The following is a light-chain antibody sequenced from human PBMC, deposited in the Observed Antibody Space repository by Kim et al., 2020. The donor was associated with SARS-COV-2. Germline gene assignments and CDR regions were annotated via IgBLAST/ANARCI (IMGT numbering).Light chain of an antibody. Sequence: ASVGDSVTITCRASQSISGWLAWYQQKPGKAPKLLIYKASSLESGVPSRFSGSGSGTEFTLSVSSLQPDDFATYYCQQYNSYPWTFGQGTNVDIK. CDR2: KAS. CDR3: QQYNSYPWT. CDR1: QSISGW. J-gene: IGKJ1*01. V-gene: IGKV1-5*03.